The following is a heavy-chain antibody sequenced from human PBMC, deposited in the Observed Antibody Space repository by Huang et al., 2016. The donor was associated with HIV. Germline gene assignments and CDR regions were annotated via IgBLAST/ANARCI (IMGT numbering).Heavy chain of an antibody. J-gene: IGHJ4*02. CDR1: GGPFSRYG. Sequence: QVHLVQSGAQVKKSGSSVMVSCKASGGPFSRYGVHWVRQATGQALEWMGGVFPIHGSTNSTSKFRGRLSITADEYTSTAYMTLGSLTADDSAVYFCARVFHHHLPYFDYWGQGTLVSVFS. CDR3: ARVFHHHLPYFDY. V-gene: IGHV1-69*01. CDR2: VFPIHGST.